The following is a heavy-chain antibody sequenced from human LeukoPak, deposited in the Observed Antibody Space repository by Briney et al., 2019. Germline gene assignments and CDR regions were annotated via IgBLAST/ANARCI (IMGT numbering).Heavy chain of an antibody. D-gene: IGHD3-10*01. Sequence: SETLSLTCTVSGYSISSGYYWGWIRQPPGKGLEWIGNIYHDGSTYYNPSLKSRVTISVDTSKNQFSLKPTSVTAADTAVYYCARGRGFGELLSAYYFDYWGQGTLVTVSS. J-gene: IGHJ4*02. CDR3: ARGRGFGELLSAYYFDY. CDR1: GYSISSGYY. CDR2: IYHDGST. V-gene: IGHV4-38-2*02.